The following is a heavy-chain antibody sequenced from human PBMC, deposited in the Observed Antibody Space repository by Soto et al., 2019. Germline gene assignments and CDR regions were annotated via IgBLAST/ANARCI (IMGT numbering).Heavy chain of an antibody. J-gene: IGHJ4*02. D-gene: IGHD7-27*01. CDR3: AREEQSGANYYLDY. Sequence: ASVKVSCKASGYTFTGYYIHWVRQAPGQGLEWMGSISPHSGGPNYAQRFQGRVTMTRDTSMTTVYMEMSGLTSDDTAVYYCAREEQSGANYYLDYWGQGTLVTVSS. CDR1: GYTFTGYY. CDR2: ISPHSGGP. V-gene: IGHV1-2*02.